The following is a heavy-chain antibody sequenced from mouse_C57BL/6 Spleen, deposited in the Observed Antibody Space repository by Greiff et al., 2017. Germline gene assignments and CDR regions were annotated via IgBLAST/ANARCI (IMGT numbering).Heavy chain of an antibody. CDR2: INPSSGYT. V-gene: IGHV1-7*01. Sequence: QVQLKQSGAELAKPGASVKLSCKASGYTFTSYWLNWVKQRPGQGLEWIGYINPSSGYTKYNQKFKDKATLTADKSTSTAYMQLSSLTYEDSAVYYCARSDYGSSPYAYWGQGTLVTVSA. CDR3: ARSDYGSSPYAY. D-gene: IGHD1-1*01. J-gene: IGHJ3*01. CDR1: GYTFTSYW.